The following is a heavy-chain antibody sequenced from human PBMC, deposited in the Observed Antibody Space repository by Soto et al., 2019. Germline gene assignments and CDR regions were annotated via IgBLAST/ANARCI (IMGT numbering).Heavy chain of an antibody. CDR2: ISSSSSTI. D-gene: IGHD6-6*01. V-gene: IGHV3-48*02. Sequence: GGSLRLSCAASGFTFSSYSMNWVRQAPGKGLEWDSYISSSSSTIYYADSVKGRFTISRDNAKNSLYLQMNSLRDEDTAVYYSARLMTISSSHYYYGLEVWGPETMVNVST. CDR1: GFTFSSYS. J-gene: IGHJ6*01. CDR3: ARLMTISSSHYYYGLEV.